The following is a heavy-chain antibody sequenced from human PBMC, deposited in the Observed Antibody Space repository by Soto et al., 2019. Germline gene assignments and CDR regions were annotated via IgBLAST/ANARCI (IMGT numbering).Heavy chain of an antibody. Sequence: SGPTLVNPTQPFTLACTFSGFSLSTSAMGGGWIRQPPGKALEWLALIYWDDDKRYSPSLKSRLTITNDTSKNQVLLTMTNMDPVDTATYYCAHYSSTSSFDYWGQGTLVTVSS. CDR1: GFSLSTSAMG. V-gene: IGHV2-5*02. CDR3: AHYSSTSSFDY. J-gene: IGHJ4*02. CDR2: IYWDDDK. D-gene: IGHD6-13*01.